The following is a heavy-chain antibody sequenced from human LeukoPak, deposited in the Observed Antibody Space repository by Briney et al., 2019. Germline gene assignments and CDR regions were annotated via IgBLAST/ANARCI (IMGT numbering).Heavy chain of an antibody. CDR1: GGSISSSSYY. Sequence: SETLSLTCTVSGGSISSSSYYWGWIRQPPGKGLEWIGSIYYSGSTYYNPSLKSRVTISVDTSKNQFSLKLSSVTAADTAVYYCARENCSGGSCYSIYYYYYMDVWGKGTTVAVSS. D-gene: IGHD2-15*01. V-gene: IGHV4-39*07. J-gene: IGHJ6*03. CDR2: IYYSGST. CDR3: ARENCSGGSCYSIYYYYYMDV.